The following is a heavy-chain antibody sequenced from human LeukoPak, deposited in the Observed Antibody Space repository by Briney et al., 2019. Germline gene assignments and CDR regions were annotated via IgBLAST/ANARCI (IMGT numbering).Heavy chain of an antibody. CDR2: INGGGENT. CDR1: GFTFTSYA. Sequence: GGSLRLSCGASGFTFTSYAMSWIRQAPGKDLEWVSAINGGGENTYYGDSVKGRFTISRDNSKNTLYLQMNSLRAEDTATYYCARPRAMTTGVGRYFDLWGRGTLVTVSS. D-gene: IGHD1-1*01. CDR3: ARPRAMTTGVGRYFDL. V-gene: IGHV3-23*01. J-gene: IGHJ2*01.